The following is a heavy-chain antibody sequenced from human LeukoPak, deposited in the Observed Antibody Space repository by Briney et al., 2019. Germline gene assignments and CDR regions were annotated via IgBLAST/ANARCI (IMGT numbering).Heavy chain of an antibody. CDR1: GFTFSSYS. CDR2: ISGSSSYI. J-gene: IGHJ3*02. Sequence: GGSLRLSCAASGFTFSSYSMNWVRQAPGKGLEWVSFISGSSSYIYYADSVKGRFTISRDNAKNSLYLQMNSLRAEDTAVYYCARVYGGNSDDAFDIWGQGTMVTVSS. V-gene: IGHV3-21*01. D-gene: IGHD4-23*01. CDR3: ARVYGGNSDDAFDI.